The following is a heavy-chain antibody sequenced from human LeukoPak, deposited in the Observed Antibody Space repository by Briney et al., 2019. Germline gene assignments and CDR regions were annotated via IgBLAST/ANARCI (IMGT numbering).Heavy chain of an antibody. CDR3: ARDGVRLLWFGRGYNWFDP. J-gene: IGHJ5*02. CDR2: FDPEDGET. CDR1: GYTLTELS. V-gene: IGHV1-24*01. D-gene: IGHD3-10*01. Sequence: GASVKVSCKVSGYTLTELSMHWVRQAPGKGLEWMGGFDPEDGETIYAQKFQGRVTMTEDTSTDTAYMELSSLRSEDTAVYYCARDGVRLLWFGRGYNWFDPWGQGTLVTVSS.